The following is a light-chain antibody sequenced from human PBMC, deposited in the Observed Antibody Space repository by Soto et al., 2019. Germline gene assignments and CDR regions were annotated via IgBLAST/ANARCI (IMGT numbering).Light chain of an antibody. Sequence: QSVLTQPPSASGSPGQSVTISCTGTSSDVGGYNYVSWYQQHPGKAPKLMIYEVSKRPSGVPDRFSGSNSGNTASLTVSGLQAEDEADYYCTSYAGSNNFFYVFGTGTKVTVL. J-gene: IGLJ1*01. CDR1: SSDVGGYNY. CDR3: TSYAGSNNFFYV. CDR2: EVS. V-gene: IGLV2-8*01.